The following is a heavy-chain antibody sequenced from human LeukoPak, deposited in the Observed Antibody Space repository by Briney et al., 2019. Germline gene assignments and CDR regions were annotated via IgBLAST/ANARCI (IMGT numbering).Heavy chain of an antibody. CDR1: GYTFNIYR. Sequence: ASVKVSCKASGYTFNIYRVTWVRQAPGQGLEWMGWVSAYNGDTHYAQKFQGRVTMTTDTSTSTAYMELRNLKSDDTALYHCARPFRPEPVALLHWGQGSLVTVSS. CDR2: VSAYNGDT. V-gene: IGHV1-18*01. CDR3: ARPFRPEPVALLH. D-gene: IGHD1-14*01. J-gene: IGHJ4*02.